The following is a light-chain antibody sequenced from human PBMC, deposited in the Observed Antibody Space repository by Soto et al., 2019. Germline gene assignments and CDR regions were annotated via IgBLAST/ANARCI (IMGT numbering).Light chain of an antibody. J-gene: IGKJ5*01. CDR1: QGVSSS. CDR3: QQRSNWPMST. CDR2: DAS. V-gene: IGKV3-11*01. Sequence: VLTQSPGTLSLSPGERATRPCRARQGVSSSLAWYQQKPGQAPRLLIYDASNRATGIPARFSGRGSGTYFTITSSSLAPEDFAVYYCQQRSNWPMSTFGQGTRLEIK.